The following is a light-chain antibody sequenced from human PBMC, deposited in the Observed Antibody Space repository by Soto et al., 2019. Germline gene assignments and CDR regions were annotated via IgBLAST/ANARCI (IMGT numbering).Light chain of an antibody. CDR3: QQSYSTPRT. J-gene: IGKJ1*01. CDR2: AAS. Sequence: DIQMTQSPSSLSASVGYRVTITCLASQSISSYLNWYQQKPGKAPKLLIYAASSLQSGVPSRFSGSGSGTDFTLTISSLQPEDFETYYCQQSYSTPRTFGQGTKVDIK. CDR1: QSISSY. V-gene: IGKV1-39*01.